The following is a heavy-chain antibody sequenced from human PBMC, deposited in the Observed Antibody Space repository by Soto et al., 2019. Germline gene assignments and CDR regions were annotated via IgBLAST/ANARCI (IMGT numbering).Heavy chain of an antibody. CDR1: GGTFSSYA. J-gene: IGHJ6*02. D-gene: IGHD3-10*01. Sequence: GASVKVSCKASGGTFSSYAISWVRQAPGQGLEWMGGIIPIFGTANYAQKFQGRVTITADESTSTAYMELSSLRSEDTAVYYCARDDSSGSYFYYYGMDVWGQGTTVTVS. CDR2: IIPIFGTA. V-gene: IGHV1-69*13. CDR3: ARDDSSGSYFYYYGMDV.